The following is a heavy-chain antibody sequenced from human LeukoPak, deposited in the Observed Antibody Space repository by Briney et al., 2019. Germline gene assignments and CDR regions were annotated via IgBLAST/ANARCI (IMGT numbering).Heavy chain of an antibody. CDR2: ISFDGSNK. CDR1: GFTFSSYA. CDR3: ARGSRTIVTTKFARGHYMDV. D-gene: IGHD5-12*01. J-gene: IGHJ6*03. V-gene: IGHV3-30*04. Sequence: GGSLRLSCAASGFTFSSYAMHWVRQAPGKGLEWVAVISFDGSNKYYADSVKGRFTISRDNSKNTLYLQMNSLRAEDTAVYYSARGSRTIVTTKFARGHYMDVWGKGTTVTVSS.